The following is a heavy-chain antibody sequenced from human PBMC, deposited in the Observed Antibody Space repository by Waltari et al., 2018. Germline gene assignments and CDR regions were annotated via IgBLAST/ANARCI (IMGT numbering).Heavy chain of an antibody. CDR2: IYYSGST. Sequence: QVQLQESGPGLVKPSETLSLTCTVSGGSISSYYWSWIRQPPGKGLEWIGYIYYSGSTNYNPSLKSRVTISVDTSKNQFSLKLSSVTAADTAVYYCASLGATTVDYWGQGTLVTVSS. J-gene: IGHJ4*02. CDR1: GGSISSYY. D-gene: IGHD1-26*01. V-gene: IGHV4-59*12. CDR3: ASLGATTVDY.